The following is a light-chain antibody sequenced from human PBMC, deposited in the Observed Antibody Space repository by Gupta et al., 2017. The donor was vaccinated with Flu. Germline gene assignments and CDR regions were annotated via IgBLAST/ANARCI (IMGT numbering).Light chain of an antibody. CDR1: NNDVGRSDS. CDR2: DVS. CDR3: SSYTSTSTFYV. Sequence: QSALTQPASVSGSPGQSITISCSGTNNDVGRSDSVSWYQQSPGKAPKLLIYDVSSRPSGVSSRFSGSKSGNSASLTISGLQAEDETDYFCSSYTSTSTFYVFGTGTKVTVL. J-gene: IGLJ1*01. V-gene: IGLV2-14*03.